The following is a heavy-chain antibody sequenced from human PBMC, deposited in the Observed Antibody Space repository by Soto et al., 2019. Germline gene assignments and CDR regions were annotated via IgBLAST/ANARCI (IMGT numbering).Heavy chain of an antibody. J-gene: IGHJ5*02. CDR3: ARERYDFWSGTALVRNWFDP. Sequence: PSETLSLTCTVSGGSISSGGYYWSWIRQHPGKGLEWIGYIYYSGSTYYNPSLKSRVTISVDTSKNQFSLKPSSVTAADTAVYYCARERYDFWSGTALVRNWFDPWGQGTLVTVSS. V-gene: IGHV4-31*03. CDR1: GGSISSGGYY. CDR2: IYYSGST. D-gene: IGHD3-3*01.